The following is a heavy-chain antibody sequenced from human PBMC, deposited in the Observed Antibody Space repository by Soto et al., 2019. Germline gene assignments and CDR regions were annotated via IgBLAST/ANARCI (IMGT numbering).Heavy chain of an antibody. CDR2: ISYDGSNK. V-gene: IGHV3-30-3*01. CDR1: GFTFSSYA. J-gene: IGHJ3*02. D-gene: IGHD3-22*01. Sequence: QVQLVESGGGVVQPGRSLRLSCAASGFTFSSYAMHWVRQAPGKGLEWVAVISYDGSNKYYADSVKGRFTISRDNSKNTLYLQTNSLRAEDTAVYYCARAPDNYYDSSGYQRVGAFDIWGQGTMVTVSS. CDR3: ARAPDNYYDSSGYQRVGAFDI.